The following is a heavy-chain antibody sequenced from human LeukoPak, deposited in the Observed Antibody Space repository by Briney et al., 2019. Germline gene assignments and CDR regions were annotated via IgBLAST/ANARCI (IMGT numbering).Heavy chain of an antibody. V-gene: IGHV3-48*03. D-gene: IGHD3-16*02. CDR3: AKNVWGSYRSNYYFDY. CDR2: ISSSGSTI. J-gene: IGHJ4*02. Sequence: GGSLRLSCAASGFTFSSYEMNWVRQAPGKGLEWVSYISSSGSTIYYADSVKGRFTISRDNAKNSLYLQMNSLRAEDTAVYYCAKNVWGSYRSNYYFDYWGQGTLVTVSS. CDR1: GFTFSSYE.